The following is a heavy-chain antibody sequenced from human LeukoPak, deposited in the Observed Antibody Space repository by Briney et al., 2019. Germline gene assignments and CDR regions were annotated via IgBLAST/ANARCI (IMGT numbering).Heavy chain of an antibody. J-gene: IGHJ4*02. CDR3: ARDPDQIVGANFDY. D-gene: IGHD1-26*01. Sequence: SETLSLTCTVSGGSISSYYWSWIRQPPGKGLEWIGYIYYSGSTNYNPSLKSRVTISVDTSKNQFSLKLSSVTAADTAVYYCARDPDQIVGANFDYWGQGTLVTVSS. CDR1: GGSISSYY. V-gene: IGHV4-59*01. CDR2: IYYSGST.